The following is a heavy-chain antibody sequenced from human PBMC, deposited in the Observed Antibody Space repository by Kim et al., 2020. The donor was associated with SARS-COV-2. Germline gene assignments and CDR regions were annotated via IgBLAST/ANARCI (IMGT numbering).Heavy chain of an antibody. CDR3: ARGPTGTYHYYYGMDV. D-gene: IGHD2-8*02. CDR1: GDTLSKYA. V-gene: IGHV1-69*13. CDR2: IIPIFGTA. J-gene: IGHJ6*02. Sequence: SVKVSCKASGDTLSKYAITWVRQAPGQGLEWMGGIIPIFGTANYAQKFQGRVTITADESTSTAYMELSSLRSEDTAVYYCARGPTGTYHYYYGMDVWGQGTTVTVSS.